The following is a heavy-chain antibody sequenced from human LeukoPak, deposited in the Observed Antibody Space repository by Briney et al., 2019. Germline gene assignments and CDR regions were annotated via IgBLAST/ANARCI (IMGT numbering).Heavy chain of an antibody. CDR2: IIPIFGTA. CDR1: GGTFSSYA. Sequence: SVTVSFTASGGTFSSYAISWVRQAPGQGLEWMGGIIPIFGTANYAQKFQGRVTITADESTSTAYMELSSLRSEDTAVYYCARSSQEWLQSVIWFDPWGQGTLVTVSS. V-gene: IGHV1-69*13. D-gene: IGHD3-3*01. CDR3: ARSSQEWLQSVIWFDP. J-gene: IGHJ5*02.